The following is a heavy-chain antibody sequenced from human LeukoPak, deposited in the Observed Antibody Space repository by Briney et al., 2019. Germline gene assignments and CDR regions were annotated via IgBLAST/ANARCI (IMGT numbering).Heavy chain of an antibody. D-gene: IGHD3-9*01. CDR1: GFTFSSYS. J-gene: IGHJ3*02. CDR3: AKELRYFDWLLVAGYPFDI. CDR2: ISSSSSYI. V-gene: IGHV3-21*04. Sequence: GGSLRLSCAASGFTFSSYSMNWVRQAPGKGLEWVSSISSSSSYIYYADSVKGRFTISRDKAKNSLYMQMNSLRAEDTALYYCAKELRYFDWLLVAGYPFDIWGQGTMVTVSS.